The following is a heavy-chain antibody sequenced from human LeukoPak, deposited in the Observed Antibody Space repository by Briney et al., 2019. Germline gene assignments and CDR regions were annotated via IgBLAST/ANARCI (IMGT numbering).Heavy chain of an antibody. CDR3: ASTNAYYFDY. CDR1: GGSISSSSYY. CDR2: IYYSGST. D-gene: IGHD2-8*01. J-gene: IGHJ4*02. Sequence: SETLSLTCTVSGGSISSSSYYWGWIRQPPGKGLEWIGSIYYSGSTYYNPSLKSRVTISVDTSKNQFSLKLSSVTAADTAVYYCASTNAYYFDYWGQGTLVTVSS. V-gene: IGHV4-39*07.